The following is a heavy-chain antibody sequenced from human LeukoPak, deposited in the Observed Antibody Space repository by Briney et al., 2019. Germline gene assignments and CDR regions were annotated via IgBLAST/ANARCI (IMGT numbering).Heavy chain of an antibody. CDR1: GGTFSSYA. D-gene: IGHD2-2*01. J-gene: IGHJ4*02. CDR3: ARDRVKGYCSSTICSHFDY. CDR2: ISAYNGNT. Sequence: VASVKVSCKASGGTFSSYAISWVRQAPGQGLEWMGGISAYNGNTNYAQRLQGRVTMTTDTSTSTAYMELRSLRSDDTAVYYCARDRVKGYCSSTICSHFDYWGQGTLVTVSS. V-gene: IGHV1-18*01.